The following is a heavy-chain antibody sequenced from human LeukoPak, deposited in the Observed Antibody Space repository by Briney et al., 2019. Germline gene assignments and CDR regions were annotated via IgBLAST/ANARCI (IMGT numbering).Heavy chain of an antibody. CDR3: ARDQGRYFDWCDY. J-gene: IGHJ4*02. V-gene: IGHV3-7*01. Sequence: PGGSLRLSCAASGFTFSSYWMSWVRQAPGKGLEWVANIKQDGSEKYYVDSVKGRFTISRDNAKNTLYLQMNSLRAEDTAVYYCARDQGRYFDWCDYWGQGTLVTVSS. D-gene: IGHD3-9*01. CDR1: GFTFSSYW. CDR2: IKQDGSEK.